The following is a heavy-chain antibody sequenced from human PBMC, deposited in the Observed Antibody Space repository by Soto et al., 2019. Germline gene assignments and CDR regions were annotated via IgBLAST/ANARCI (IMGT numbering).Heavy chain of an antibody. CDR1: GGTFSSYA. CDR2: IIPIFGTA. Sequence: QVQLVQSGAEVKKPGSSVKVSCKASGGTFSSYAISWVRQAPGQGLEWMGGIIPIFGTANYAQKFQGRVTITADESTSTAYMELXXXXXXXXXXXXXXXXXXXXXXXGQGTLVTVSS. CDR3: XXXXXXXXX. J-gene: IGHJ4*02. V-gene: IGHV1-69*12.